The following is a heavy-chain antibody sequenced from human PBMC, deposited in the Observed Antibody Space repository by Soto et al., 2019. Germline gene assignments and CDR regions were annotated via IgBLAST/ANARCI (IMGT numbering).Heavy chain of an antibody. CDR2: IYYSGST. CDR1: GGSMSSSEYY. CDR3: ARRLAY. Sequence: SETLSLTCTVSGGSMSSSEYYWGWIRQPPGKGLEWIGTIYYSGSTYYNPSLKSRVTISADTSKNQFSLKLSSVTAADTAVYYCARRLAYWGQGTLVTVSS. J-gene: IGHJ4*02. V-gene: IGHV4-39*01.